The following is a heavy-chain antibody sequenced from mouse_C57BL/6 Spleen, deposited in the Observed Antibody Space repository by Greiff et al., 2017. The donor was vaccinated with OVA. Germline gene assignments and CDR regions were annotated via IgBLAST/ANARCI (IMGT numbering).Heavy chain of an antibody. D-gene: IGHD2-4*01. CDR3: ARDDYDEGVFAY. Sequence: VQLQQSGPELVKPGASVKISCKASGYTFTDYYMNWVKQSHGKSLEWIGDINPNNGGTSYNQKFKGKATLTVDKSSSTAYMELRSLTSEDSAVYDCARDDYDEGVFAYWGQGTLVTVSA. J-gene: IGHJ3*01. CDR1: GYTFTDYY. CDR2: INPNNGGT. V-gene: IGHV1-26*01.